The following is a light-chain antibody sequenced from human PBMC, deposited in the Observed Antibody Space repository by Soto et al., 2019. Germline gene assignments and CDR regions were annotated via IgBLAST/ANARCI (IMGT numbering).Light chain of an antibody. V-gene: IGKV3D-15*01. Sequence: IVMTQSPATLYVSPGERATLSCRAGQTIYSNVAWYQQRPGQAPRLLIYRASTRATGIPARFSGSGSGTDFTLTISSLEPEDFSVYYCQQRYNWPVTFGQGTRLGIK. CDR1: QTIYSN. CDR2: RAS. CDR3: QQRYNWPVT. J-gene: IGKJ5*01.